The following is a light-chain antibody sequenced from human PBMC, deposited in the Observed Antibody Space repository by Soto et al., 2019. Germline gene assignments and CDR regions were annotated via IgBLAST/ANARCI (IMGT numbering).Light chain of an antibody. CDR3: GTWDSGLSAGV. Sequence: VLTQPPSVSAAPGQKVTISCSGSSSNIGNNYVSWYQQLPGTAPKLLIYDNNKRPSGIPDRFSGSKSGTSATLGITGLQTGDEADYYCGTWDSGLSAGVFGTGTKVTVL. CDR2: DNN. J-gene: IGLJ1*01. V-gene: IGLV1-51*01. CDR1: SSNIGNNY.